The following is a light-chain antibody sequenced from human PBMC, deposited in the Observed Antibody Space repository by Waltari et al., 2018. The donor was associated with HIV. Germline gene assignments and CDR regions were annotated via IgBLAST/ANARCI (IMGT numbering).Light chain of an antibody. CDR1: NLGDKY. J-gene: IGLJ1*01. CDR3: QAWDSSTEGYV. CDR2: QDS. Sequence: SYELTQPPSVSVSPGQTASITCSGDNLGDKYACWYQQKPGQSPVLVIYQDSKRPSGIPERFSGSNSGNTATLTISGTQAMDEADYYCQAWDSSTEGYVFGTGTKVTVL. V-gene: IGLV3-1*01.